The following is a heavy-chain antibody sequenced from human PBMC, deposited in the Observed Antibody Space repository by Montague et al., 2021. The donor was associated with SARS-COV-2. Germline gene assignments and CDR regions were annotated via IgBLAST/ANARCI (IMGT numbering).Heavy chain of an antibody. CDR1: YDSISSSHW. Sequence: SETLSLTCTVSYDSISSSHWWSWVRQPPGKGLEWIGEIYHSGSANYNPSFKSRVTLSVDKSQNQFSLRLTSVTAADTAVYYCARGQRVVPNWFDPWGQGTLVTVST. CDR3: ARGQRVVPNWFDP. J-gene: IGHJ5*02. D-gene: IGHD6-25*01. V-gene: IGHV4-4*02. CDR2: IYHSGSA.